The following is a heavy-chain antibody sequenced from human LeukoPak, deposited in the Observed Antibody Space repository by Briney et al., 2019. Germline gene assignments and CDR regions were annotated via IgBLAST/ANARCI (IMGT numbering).Heavy chain of an antibody. D-gene: IGHD4-17*01. V-gene: IGHV4-30-4*08. CDR3: ARAFPFDDYGDPDAFDI. CDR1: GVSMSSGAFY. J-gene: IGHJ3*02. Sequence: SETLSLTCTVSGVSMSSGAFYWSWIRQHPGKGLEWLGNIYYSGSTYYNPSLKGRVTISVDRSKNQFSLKLTSVTAADTAVYYCARAFPFDDYGDPDAFDIWGQGTMVTVSS. CDR2: IYYSGST.